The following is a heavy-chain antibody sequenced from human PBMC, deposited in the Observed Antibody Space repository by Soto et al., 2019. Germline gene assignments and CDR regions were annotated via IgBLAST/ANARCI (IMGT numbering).Heavy chain of an antibody. CDR1: GDSINDKNW. J-gene: IGHJ6*02. Sequence: SETLSLTCSVSGDSINDKNWWSWVRQPPGKGLEWIGEIYHSGSTNYNPSLKSRVTISVDKSKNQFSLKLSSVTAADTAVYYCARDPRPPYDYVWGSYPDYYYYGMDVWGQGTTVTVSS. D-gene: IGHD3-16*02. V-gene: IGHV4-4*02. CDR3: ARDPRPPYDYVWGSYPDYYYYGMDV. CDR2: IYHSGST.